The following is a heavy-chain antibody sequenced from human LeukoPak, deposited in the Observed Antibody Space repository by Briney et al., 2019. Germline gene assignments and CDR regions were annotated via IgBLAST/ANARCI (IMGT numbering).Heavy chain of an antibody. CDR1: GYTFTSYD. Sequence: ASVKVSCKASGYTFTSYDINWVRQATGQGLEWMGWMNPNSGNTGYARKFQGRVTITRNTSISTAYMELSSLRSEDTAVYYCARGDLRFLEWLLNGYYYYYMDVWGKGTTVTVSS. J-gene: IGHJ6*03. CDR2: MNPNSGNT. CDR3: ARGDLRFLEWLLNGYYYYYMDV. V-gene: IGHV1-8*03. D-gene: IGHD3-3*01.